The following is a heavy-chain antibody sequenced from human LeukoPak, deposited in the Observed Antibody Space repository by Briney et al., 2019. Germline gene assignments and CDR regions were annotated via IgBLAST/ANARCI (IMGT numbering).Heavy chain of an antibody. D-gene: IGHD6-13*01. CDR1: GYTFSMYE. Sequence: ASVKVSCTASGYTFSMYEVNWVRQAPGQGLELMGWMNPDSGDTVYTQKFLDRVTMTRNTSTSTAYMELRDLRSEDTAIYSCARPRSSWYSDSFDIWGQGTVVTVSS. CDR2: MNPDSGDT. J-gene: IGHJ3*02. CDR3: ARPRSSWYSDSFDI. V-gene: IGHV1-8*01.